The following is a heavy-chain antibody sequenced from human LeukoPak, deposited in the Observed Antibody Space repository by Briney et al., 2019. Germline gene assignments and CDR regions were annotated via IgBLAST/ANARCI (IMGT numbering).Heavy chain of an antibody. D-gene: IGHD2/OR15-2a*01. CDR1: GGTFSSYA. V-gene: IGHV1-69*13. CDR3: ALKSTAILLLLLRSYYYYGMDV. CDR2: IIPIFGTA. J-gene: IGHJ6*02. Sequence: GASVKVSCKASGGTFSSYAISWVRQAPGQGLEWMGGIIPIFGTANYAQKFQGRVTITADESTSTAYMELSSLRSEDTAVYYCALKSTAILLLLLRSYYYYGMDVWGQGTTVTVSS.